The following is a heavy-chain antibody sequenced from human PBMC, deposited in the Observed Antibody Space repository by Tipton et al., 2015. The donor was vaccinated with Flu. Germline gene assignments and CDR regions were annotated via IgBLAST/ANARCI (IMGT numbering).Heavy chain of an antibody. V-gene: IGHV4-59*01. J-gene: IGHJ6*02. Sequence: GLVKPSETLSLTCTVSGGSISSYYWSWIRQPPGKGLEWIGYIYYSGSTNYNPSLKSRVTISVDTSKNQFSLKLSSVTAADTAVYYCARSAAAGQRYYYYYGMDVWGQGTTVTVSS. CDR2: IYYSGST. CDR3: ARSAAAGQRYYYYYGMDV. CDR1: GGSISSYY. D-gene: IGHD6-13*01.